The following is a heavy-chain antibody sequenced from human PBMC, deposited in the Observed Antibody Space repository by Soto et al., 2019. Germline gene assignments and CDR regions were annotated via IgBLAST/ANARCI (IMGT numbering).Heavy chain of an antibody. J-gene: IGHJ3*02. CDR1: GDTFSSYT. D-gene: IGHD1-26*01. CDR3: AAGGHGAFDI. V-gene: IGHV1-69*02. Sequence: QVQLVQSGAEVKKPGSSVKVSCKASGDTFSSYTISWVRQAPGQGLEWMGRIIPILDIANDAQKFQGRVTITADKSTSTAYMELSSLRSEDTAVYYCAAGGHGAFDIWGQGTMVTVSS. CDR2: IIPILDIA.